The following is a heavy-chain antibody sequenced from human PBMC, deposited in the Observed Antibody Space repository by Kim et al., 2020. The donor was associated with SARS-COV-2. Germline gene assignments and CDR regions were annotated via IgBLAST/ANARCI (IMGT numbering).Heavy chain of an antibody. CDR1: GGSVSSGYYY. J-gene: IGHJ4*02. CDR3: ARDRAPYYFDY. Sequence: SETLSLTCTVSGGSVSSGYYYWSWIRQPPGKGLEWIGFIYYSGTTNYNPSLKSRVTISVDTSKNQFSLKLSSVTAADTAVYYCARDRAPYYFDYWGQGTLVTVSS. V-gene: IGHV4-61*01. CDR2: IYYSGTT.